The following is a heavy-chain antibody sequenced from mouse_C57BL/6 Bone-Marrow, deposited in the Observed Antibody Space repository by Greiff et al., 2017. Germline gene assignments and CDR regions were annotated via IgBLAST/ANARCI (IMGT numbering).Heavy chain of an antibody. V-gene: IGHV1-69*01. CDR2: IDPSDSYT. J-gene: IGHJ3*01. CDR1: GYTFTSYW. Sequence: QVQLQQPGAELVMPGASVKLSCKASGYTFTSYWMHWVKQRPGQGLEWIGEIDPSDSYTNYNQKFKGKSTLTVDKSSSTAYMQRSSLTSEDSAVYYCANLLAYWGQGTLVTVSA. CDR3: ANLLAY.